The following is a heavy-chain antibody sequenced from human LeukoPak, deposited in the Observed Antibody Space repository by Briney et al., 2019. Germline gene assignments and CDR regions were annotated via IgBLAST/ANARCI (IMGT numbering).Heavy chain of an antibody. CDR1: GGSISSYY. Sequence: KASETLSLTCNVSGGSISSYYWSWIRQPPGKGLEWIGYMYYSGNTNYNPSLKSRVTTSVDSSKNQFSLKLSSVTAADTAVCYCARHTLVGARNAFDIWGQGTMVTVSS. V-gene: IGHV4-59*08. CDR2: MYYSGNT. CDR3: ARHTLVGARNAFDI. J-gene: IGHJ3*02. D-gene: IGHD1-26*01.